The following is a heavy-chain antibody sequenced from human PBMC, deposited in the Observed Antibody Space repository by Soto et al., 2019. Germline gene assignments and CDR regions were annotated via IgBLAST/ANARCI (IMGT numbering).Heavy chain of an antibody. CDR3: ARASGSNIHFDY. Sequence: EVQLVESGGGLVQPGGSLRLSCAASGLTFSSYWMHWVRQAPGKGLVWVSRINTDGSSTTYADSVKGRFTISRDNTKNTLYLQMNSLRVEDTAVYYCARASGSNIHFDYWGQETLVTVSS. CDR1: GLTFSSYW. V-gene: IGHV3-74*01. J-gene: IGHJ4*02. D-gene: IGHD1-26*01. CDR2: INTDGSST.